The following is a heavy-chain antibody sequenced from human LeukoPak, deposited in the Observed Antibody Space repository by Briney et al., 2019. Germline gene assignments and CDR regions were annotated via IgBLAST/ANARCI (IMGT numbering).Heavy chain of an antibody. CDR1: GFAVSSNY. CDR3: ARDPVVASPGPFYYHYMDV. Sequence: PGGSLRLSCAASGFAVSSNYMSWVRQPPGKGLEWLSLIDSSGNTFYAASVKGRFTISRDYLKNTLFLQMNSLRAEDTALYYCARDPVVASPGPFYYHYMDVWGKGTTVTVSS. D-gene: IGHD6-13*01. CDR2: IDSSGNT. J-gene: IGHJ6*03. V-gene: IGHV3-53*01.